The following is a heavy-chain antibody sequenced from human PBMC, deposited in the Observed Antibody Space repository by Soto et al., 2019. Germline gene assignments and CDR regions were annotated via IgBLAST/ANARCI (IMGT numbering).Heavy chain of an antibody. J-gene: IGHJ5*02. Sequence: PGGALRLSCAASGFTFSSYCMHCVRQAPGKGLEWVAVISYDGSNKYYADSVKGRFTISRDNSKNTLYLQMNSLRAEDTAVYYCAKNDDGKGLSWGQGTLVTVSS. D-gene: IGHD1-1*01. CDR2: ISYDGSNK. V-gene: IGHV3-30*18. CDR1: GFTFSSYC. CDR3: AKNDDGKGLS.